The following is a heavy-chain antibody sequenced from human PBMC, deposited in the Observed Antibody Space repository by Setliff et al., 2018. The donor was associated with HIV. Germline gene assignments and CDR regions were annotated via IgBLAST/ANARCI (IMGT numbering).Heavy chain of an antibody. D-gene: IGHD3-3*01. V-gene: IGHV4-34*01. CDR2: INHSGST. J-gene: IGHJ4*02. CDR3: ARQKDHNFWSGFFI. CDR1: GGSFSGYY. Sequence: PSETLSLTCAVYGGSFSGYYWSWIRQPPGKGLEWIGEINHSGSTNYNPSLKSRVTISVDTSKNQFSLKLRSVTAADTAVYYCARQKDHNFWSGFFIWGQGTLVTVSS.